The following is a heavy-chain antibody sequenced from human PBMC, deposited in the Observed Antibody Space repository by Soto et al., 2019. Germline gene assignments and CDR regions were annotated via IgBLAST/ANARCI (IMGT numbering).Heavy chain of an antibody. CDR2: TYYRSKWYS. D-gene: IGHD2-8*01. CDR1: GDSVSGNSAA. Sequence: SQTLSLTCDLSGDSVSGNSAAWTWIRQSPSRGLEWLGRTYYRSKWYSDFALSVRSRIIFNPDTSKNQFSLQLNSVTPEDTAVYYCARAVAGTNGFDYWGQGTLVTVSS. CDR3: ARAVAGTNGFDY. J-gene: IGHJ4*02. V-gene: IGHV6-1*01.